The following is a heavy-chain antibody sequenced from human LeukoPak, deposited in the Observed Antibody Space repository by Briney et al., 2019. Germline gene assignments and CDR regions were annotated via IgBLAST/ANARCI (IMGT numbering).Heavy chain of an antibody. J-gene: IGHJ4*02. CDR2: ISSSSYI. CDR1: GFTFSSYS. D-gene: IGHD3-22*01. V-gene: IGHV3-21*01. Sequence: PGGSLRLSCAASGFTFSSYSMNWVRQAPGKGLEWVSSISSSSYIYYADSVKGRFTISRNNAKNSLYLQMNSLRAEDTAVYYCARDGRDYYDSSGYYYAVLDYWGQGTLVTVSS. CDR3: ARDGRDYYDSSGYYYAVLDY.